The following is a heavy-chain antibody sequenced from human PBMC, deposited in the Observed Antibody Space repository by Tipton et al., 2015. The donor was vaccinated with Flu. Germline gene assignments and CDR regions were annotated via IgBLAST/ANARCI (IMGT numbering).Heavy chain of an antibody. Sequence: SLRLSCAASGFTFDDYAMHWVRQAPGKGLEWVSGISWNSGSIGYADSVKGRFTISRDNAKSSLYLQMNSLRAEDTALYYCAKGIASSSWFASYFCYWGQGTLVTGSS. J-gene: IGHJ4*02. CDR1: GFTFDDYA. CDR3: AKGIASSSWFASYFCY. CDR2: ISWNSGSI. D-gene: IGHD6-13*01. V-gene: IGHV3-9*01.